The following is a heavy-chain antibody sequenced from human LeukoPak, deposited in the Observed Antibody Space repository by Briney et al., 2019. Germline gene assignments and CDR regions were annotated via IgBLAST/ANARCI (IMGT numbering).Heavy chain of an antibody. D-gene: IGHD3-10*01. Sequence: ASVKVSCKASGYSFTSNYIHWVRQAPGQGLEWMGMIYPRDGSTSYAQKFQGRVTVTRDTSTSTVYMELSSLRSEDTAVYYCARRDYYGSGSYDYWGQGTLVTVSS. CDR2: IYPRDGST. J-gene: IGHJ4*02. CDR3: ARRDYYGSGSYDY. V-gene: IGHV1-46*01. CDR1: GYSFTSNY.